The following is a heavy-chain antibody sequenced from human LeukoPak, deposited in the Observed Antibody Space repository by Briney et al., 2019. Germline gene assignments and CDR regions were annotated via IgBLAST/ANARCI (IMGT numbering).Heavy chain of an antibody. Sequence: LSGGSLRLSCAASGFTFDDYAMHWVRQAPGKGLEWVSGISWNSGSIGYADSVKGRFTISRDNAKNSLYLQMNSLRAEDTALYYCAKDTDWGQGTLVTVSS. CDR1: GFTFDDYA. CDR2: ISWNSGSI. CDR3: AKDTD. V-gene: IGHV3-9*01. J-gene: IGHJ4*02.